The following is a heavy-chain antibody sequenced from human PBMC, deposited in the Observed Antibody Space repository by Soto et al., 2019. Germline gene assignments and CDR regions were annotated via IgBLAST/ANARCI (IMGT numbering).Heavy chain of an antibody. Sequence: QVQLVQSGAEVKKPGSSVKVSCKASGGTFSSHTISWVRQAPGQGFEWMGRIIPIHGIANYAQKFQGRVTITADKSTSTAYMELSSLRSEDTAVYYCARGVGDAAGTDYWGQGTLVTVSS. J-gene: IGHJ4*02. CDR3: ARGVGDAAGTDY. CDR2: IIPIHGIA. D-gene: IGHD6-13*01. V-gene: IGHV1-69*02. CDR1: GGTFSSHT.